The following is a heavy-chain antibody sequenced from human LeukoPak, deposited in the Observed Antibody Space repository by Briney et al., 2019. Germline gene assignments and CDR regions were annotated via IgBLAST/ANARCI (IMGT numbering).Heavy chain of an antibody. CDR3: ARETQRWLQSFDY. J-gene: IGHJ4*02. V-gene: IGHV3-23*01. CDR1: GFTFGSYA. D-gene: IGHD5-24*01. Sequence: GGSLRLSCAASGFTFGSYAMNWVRQAPGKGLEWVSDISGSGGTTHYADSVKGRFTISRDNSKNTLYLQMNSLRAEDTAVYYCARETQRWLQSFDYWGQGTLVTVSS. CDR2: ISGSGGTT.